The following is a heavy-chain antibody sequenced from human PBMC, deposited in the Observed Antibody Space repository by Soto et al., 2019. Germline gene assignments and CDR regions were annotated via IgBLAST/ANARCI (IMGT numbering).Heavy chain of an antibody. Sequence: EVQLVESGGGLVQPGGSLRLSCAGSGFTFSNYWMHWVRQAPGKGLEWVSRIDHDGPTDYADSVRGRFTISRDNAENTLYLQMNSLRPEDTVVYYCVRDNHGDYWGQGTLVTVFS. V-gene: IGHV3-74*01. CDR2: IDHDGPT. J-gene: IGHJ4*02. CDR1: GFTFSNYW. CDR3: VRDNHGDY.